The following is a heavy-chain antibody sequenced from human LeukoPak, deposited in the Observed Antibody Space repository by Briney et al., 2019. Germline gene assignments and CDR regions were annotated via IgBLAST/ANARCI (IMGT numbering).Heavy chain of an antibody. Sequence: GGSLRLSCAASGFTFSSYWMSWVRQAPGKGLEWVANIKQDGSEKYYVDSVKGRFTTSRDNAKNSLYLQMNSLRAEDTAVYYCASMFEVKDAFDIWGQGTMVTVSS. D-gene: IGHD3-10*02. CDR2: IKQDGSEK. V-gene: IGHV3-7*01. CDR3: ASMFEVKDAFDI. J-gene: IGHJ3*02. CDR1: GFTFSSYW.